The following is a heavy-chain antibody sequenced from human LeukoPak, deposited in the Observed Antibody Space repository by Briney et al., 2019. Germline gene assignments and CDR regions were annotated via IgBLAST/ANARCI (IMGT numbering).Heavy chain of an antibody. Sequence: GGSLRLSCAASGSTFSSYAMSWVRQAPGTGLEWVSGISGSGGSTYYADSGKGRFTISRDNSKNTLYLQMDSLRAEDTAVYYCAKGPVAAADNWFDPWGQGTLVTVSS. CDR2: ISGSGGST. D-gene: IGHD6-13*01. J-gene: IGHJ5*02. CDR3: AKGPVAAADNWFDP. CDR1: GSTFSSYA. V-gene: IGHV3-23*01.